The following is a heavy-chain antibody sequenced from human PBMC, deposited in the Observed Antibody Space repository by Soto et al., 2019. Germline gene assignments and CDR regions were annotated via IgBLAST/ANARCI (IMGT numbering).Heavy chain of an antibody. CDR3: ARFPYYYDSPRGYFDY. Sequence: QVQLVQSGAEVKKPGASVKVSCKASGYTFTSYGISWVRQAPEQGLEWMGWMSAYNGNTNYAQKLQRRVTMTTDTSTSTAYTELRSLRSDDTAVYYCARFPYYYDSPRGYFDYWGQGTLLTVSS. J-gene: IGHJ4*02. D-gene: IGHD3-22*01. V-gene: IGHV1-18*01. CDR2: MSAYNGNT. CDR1: GYTFTSYG.